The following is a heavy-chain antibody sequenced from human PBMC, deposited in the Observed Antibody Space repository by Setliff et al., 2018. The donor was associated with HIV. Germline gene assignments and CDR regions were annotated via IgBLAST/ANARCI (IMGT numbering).Heavy chain of an antibody. D-gene: IGHD3-10*01. J-gene: IGHJ6*02. CDR3: ARGSDSGSYSYYYGMDV. CDR1: GYTFSSYY. V-gene: IGHV1-46*01. Sequence: ASVKVSCKASGYTFSSYYMHWVRQAPGQGLEWMGIINPSGGSTAHPQKFQGRVTMTRDTSTSTAYMELNSLRSEDTAVYYCARGSDSGSYSYYYGMDVWGQGTTVTVSS. CDR2: INPSGGST.